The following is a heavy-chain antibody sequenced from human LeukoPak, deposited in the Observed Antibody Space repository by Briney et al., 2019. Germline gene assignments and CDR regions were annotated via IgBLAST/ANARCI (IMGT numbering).Heavy chain of an antibody. Sequence: GASVKVSCKASGGTFSSYTISWVRQAPGQGLGWIGRIITILGIANYAQKFQGRVTITADKSTSTSYMELSSLRSEDTAVYYCASYEYCSSTSCSQGSYYYYYYMDVWGKGTTVTVSS. J-gene: IGHJ6*03. CDR3: ASYEYCSSTSCSQGSYYYYYYMDV. V-gene: IGHV1-69*02. CDR1: GGTFSSYT. D-gene: IGHD2-2*01. CDR2: IITILGIA.